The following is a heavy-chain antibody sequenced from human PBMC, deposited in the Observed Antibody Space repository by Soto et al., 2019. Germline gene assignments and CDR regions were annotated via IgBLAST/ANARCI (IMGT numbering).Heavy chain of an antibody. CDR2: IYWDDDK. CDR3: AHLAGPWFGELSLDY. CDR1: GFSLSTSGVG. J-gene: IGHJ4*02. Sequence: QITLKESGPTLVKPTQTLTLTCTFSGFSLSTSGVGVGWIRQPPGKALEWLALIYWDDDKRYSPSLKSRLTITKDTSKNQVVLTMNNMDPVDTATYYCAHLAGPWFGELSLDYWGQGTLVTVSS. V-gene: IGHV2-5*02. D-gene: IGHD3-10*01.